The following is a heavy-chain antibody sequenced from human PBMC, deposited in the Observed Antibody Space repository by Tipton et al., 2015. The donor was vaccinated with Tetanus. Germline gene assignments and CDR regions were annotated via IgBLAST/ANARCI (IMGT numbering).Heavy chain of an antibody. V-gene: IGHV1-18*01. CDR2: ISAYNGNT. CDR3: ARDPQLYSGSYYYYGMDV. J-gene: IGHJ6*02. CDR1: GGTFSSYA. D-gene: IGHD1-26*01. Sequence: QLVQSGAEVKKPGSSVKVSCKASGGTFSSYAISWVRQAPGQGLEWMGWISAYNGNTNYAQKLQGRVTMTTDTSTSTAYMELRSLRSDDTAVYYCARDPQLYSGSYYYYGMDVWGQGTTVTVSS.